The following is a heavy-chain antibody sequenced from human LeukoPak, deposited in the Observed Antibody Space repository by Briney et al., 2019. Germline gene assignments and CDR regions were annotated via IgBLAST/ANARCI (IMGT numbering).Heavy chain of an antibody. CDR3: ARLPFCGTTSCPFDY. CDR1: GGSISSSSYN. CDR2: IHHGGSP. D-gene: IGHD2-2*01. Sequence: SETLSLTCTVSGGSISSSSYNWAWIRQPPGTGLEWLGAIHHGGSPYYNPSLKSRVTISVDTSKNQFSLKLSSVTAADTAFYYCARLPFCGTTSCPFDYWGQGTLVTVSP. J-gene: IGHJ4*02. V-gene: IGHV4-39*01.